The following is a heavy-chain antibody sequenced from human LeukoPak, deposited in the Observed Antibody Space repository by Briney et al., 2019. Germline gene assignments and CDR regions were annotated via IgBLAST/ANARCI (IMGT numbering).Heavy chain of an antibody. J-gene: IGHJ4*02. V-gene: IGHV3-23*01. CDR3: VKYDFWSGYYLLDY. CDR2: ISGSGGST. Sequence: GGSLRLSCAASGFTFSTYAMNWVRQAPGKGLEWVSDISGSGGSTYYADSVKGRFTISRDSSKNTLYLQINSLRAEDTAVYYCVKYDFWSGYYLLDYWGQGTLVTVSS. CDR1: GFTFSTYA. D-gene: IGHD3-3*01.